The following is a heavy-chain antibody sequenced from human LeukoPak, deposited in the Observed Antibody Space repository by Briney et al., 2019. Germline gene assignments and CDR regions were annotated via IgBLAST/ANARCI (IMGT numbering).Heavy chain of an antibody. J-gene: IGHJ4*02. CDR3: ARAPGHASGTYYKDY. CDR2: ISPSSGGT. Sequence: ASVKVSCKASGYTFTGYYMHWVRQAPGQGLEWMGWISPSSGGTNYAQKFQGRVTMTSDTSISTAYMDLIRLTSDDTAVYYCARAPGHASGTYYKDYWGQGTLVTVS. CDR1: GYTFTGYY. V-gene: IGHV1-2*02. D-gene: IGHD3-10*01.